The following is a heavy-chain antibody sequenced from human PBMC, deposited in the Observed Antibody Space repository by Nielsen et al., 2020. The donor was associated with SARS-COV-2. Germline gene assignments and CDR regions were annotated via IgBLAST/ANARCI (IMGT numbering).Heavy chain of an antibody. CDR1: GYTFTSYA. V-gene: IGHV7-4-1*02. Sequence: ASVKVSCKASGYTFTSYAMNWVRQAPGQGLEWMGWINTNTGNPTYAQGFTGRFVFSLDTSVSTAYLQISSLKAEDTAVCYCARGWIVVVPAASARGDAFDIWGQGTMVTVSS. CDR2: INTNTGNP. CDR3: ARGWIVVVPAASARGDAFDI. J-gene: IGHJ3*02. D-gene: IGHD2-2*01.